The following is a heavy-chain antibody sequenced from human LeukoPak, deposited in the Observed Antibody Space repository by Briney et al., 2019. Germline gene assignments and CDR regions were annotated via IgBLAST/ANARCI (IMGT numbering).Heavy chain of an antibody. D-gene: IGHD5-12*01. J-gene: IGHJ4*02. CDR2: VYSSGSN. V-gene: IGHV4-4*07. CDR1: GGSISGYF. CDR3: AREPTSGREPTSGRPLDY. Sequence: SETLSLTCTVSGGSISGYFWSWIRQPAGKGLEWIGRVYSSGSNNYNPSLKSRVTMSLDTSKNHLSLNLSSVTAADTAVYYCAREPTSGREPTSGRPLDYWGQGTLVTVSS.